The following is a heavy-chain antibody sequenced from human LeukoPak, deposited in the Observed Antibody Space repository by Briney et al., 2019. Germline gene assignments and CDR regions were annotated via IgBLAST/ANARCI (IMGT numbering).Heavy chain of an antibody. CDR1: GFTFGTYW. D-gene: IGHD1-14*01. J-gene: IGHJ6*02. CDR3: ARHLPIYNAYLMYV. V-gene: IGHV3-7*01. Sequence: GGSLRLSCAASGFTFGTYWMSWVRQTPGKGLEWVANINHDGRDQHFLGSVKGRFTISRDNAQSSLYLQMNSLRVEDTAVYYCARHLPIYNAYLMYVWGQGTTVTVSS. CDR2: INHDGRDQ.